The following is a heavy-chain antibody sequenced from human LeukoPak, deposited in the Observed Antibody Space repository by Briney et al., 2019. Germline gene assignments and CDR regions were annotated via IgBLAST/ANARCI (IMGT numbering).Heavy chain of an antibody. CDR2: INPSSGGT. CDR1: GYTFTGYS. Sequence: ASVKVSCKASGYTFTGYSTHWVRQAPGQGLEWMGWINPSSGGTKYAQKFQGRVTMTRDTSISTAYMELNILRSDDTAVYYCARSSHYYDAFDIWGQGTMATVSS. D-gene: IGHD3-10*01. J-gene: IGHJ3*02. CDR3: ARSSHYYDAFDI. V-gene: IGHV1-2*02.